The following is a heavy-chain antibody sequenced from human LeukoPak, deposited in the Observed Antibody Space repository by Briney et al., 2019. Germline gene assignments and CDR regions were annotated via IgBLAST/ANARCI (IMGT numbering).Heavy chain of an antibody. J-gene: IGHJ6*02. V-gene: IGHV4-59*08. D-gene: IGHD6-13*01. CDR3: ARLTLYSSSWSYYYYGMDV. CDR2: IYYSGST. CDR1: GGSISSYY. Sequence: PSETLSLTCTVSGGSISSYYWSWIRQPPGKGLEWIGYIYYSGSTNYNPSLKSRVTISVDTSKNQFSLKLSSVTAADTAVYYCARLTLYSSSWSYYYYGMDVWGQGTTVTVSS.